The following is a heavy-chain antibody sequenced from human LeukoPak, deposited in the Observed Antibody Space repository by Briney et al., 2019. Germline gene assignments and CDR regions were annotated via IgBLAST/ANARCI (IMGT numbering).Heavy chain of an antibody. D-gene: IGHD6-13*01. Sequence: ASVKVSCKASGYTFTGYYMHWVRQAPGQGLEWMGWINPNSGGTNYAQKFQGGVTMTRDTSISTAYMELSRLRSDDTAVYYCASEFGSSSDYFDYWGQGTLVTVSS. V-gene: IGHV1-2*02. CDR3: ASEFGSSSDYFDY. CDR2: INPNSGGT. J-gene: IGHJ4*02. CDR1: GYTFTGYY.